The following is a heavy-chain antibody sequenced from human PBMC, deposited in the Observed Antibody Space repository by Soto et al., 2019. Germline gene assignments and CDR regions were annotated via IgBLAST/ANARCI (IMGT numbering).Heavy chain of an antibody. CDR3: VRDRSIAGAYYGMDV. Sequence: VGSLRLSCAASGFTFSGYAMHWVRQAPGKGLEWVAVISYDGSNKYYADSVEGRFTISRDNSKNTLYLQMNSLRAEDTAVSYCVRDRSIAGAYYGMDVWGQGTTVTVSS. J-gene: IGHJ6*02. CDR2: ISYDGSNK. CDR1: GFTFSGYA. D-gene: IGHD6-13*01. V-gene: IGHV3-30-3*01.